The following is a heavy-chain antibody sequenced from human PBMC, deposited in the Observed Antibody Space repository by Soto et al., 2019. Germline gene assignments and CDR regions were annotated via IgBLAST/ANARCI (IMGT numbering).Heavy chain of an antibody. Sequence: SETLSLTCTVSGGSISSYYWSWIRQPAGKGLEWIGRIYTSGSTNYNPSLKSRVTMSVDTSKNQFSLKLSSVTAADTAVYYCARGKQYKLPYYYYGMDVWGQGTTVTVSS. D-gene: IGHD2-2*01. V-gene: IGHV4-4*07. J-gene: IGHJ6*02. CDR2: IYTSGST. CDR1: GGSISSYY. CDR3: ARGKQYKLPYYYYGMDV.